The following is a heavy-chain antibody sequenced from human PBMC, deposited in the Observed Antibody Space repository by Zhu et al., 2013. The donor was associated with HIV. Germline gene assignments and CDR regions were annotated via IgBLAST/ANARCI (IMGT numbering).Heavy chain of an antibody. CDR3: ASNYRDGYNSIPRYGMDV. CDR1: GGTFSSYA. V-gene: IGHV1-69*01. D-gene: IGHD5-12*01. CDR2: IIPIFGTA. J-gene: IGHJ6*02. Sequence: QVQLVQSGAEVKKPGSSVKVSCKASGGTFSSYAISWVRQAPGQGLEWMGGIIPIFGTANYAQKFQGRVTITADESTSTAYMELSSLRSEDTAVYYCASNYRDGYNSIPRYGMDVWGQGTTVTVSS.